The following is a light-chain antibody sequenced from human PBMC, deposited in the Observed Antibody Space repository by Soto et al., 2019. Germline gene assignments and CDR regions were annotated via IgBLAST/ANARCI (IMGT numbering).Light chain of an antibody. Sequence: QSALTQPASVSGSPGQSITISCTGTSSDVGGYNYVSWYQQYPGKAPKLMIFDVSNRPSGVSNRFSGSKSGNTASLTISGLQAEDEAYYYCNSYTVNTTVVFGGGTKLTVL. CDR3: NSYTVNTTVV. V-gene: IGLV2-14*03. CDR2: DVS. J-gene: IGLJ3*02. CDR1: SSDVGGYNY.